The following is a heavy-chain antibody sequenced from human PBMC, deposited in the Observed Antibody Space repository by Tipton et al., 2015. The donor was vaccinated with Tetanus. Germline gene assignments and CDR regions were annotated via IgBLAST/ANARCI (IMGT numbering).Heavy chain of an antibody. Sequence: CAASGFTFSGSAMHWVRQASGKGLEWVGRIRSKANSYATAYAASVKGRFTISRDDSKNTAYLQMNSLKTEDTAVYYCVATMRDYGHFERYYYYGMDVWGQGTTVTVSS. CDR1: GFTFSGSA. V-gene: IGHV3-73*01. J-gene: IGHJ6*02. CDR2: IRSKANSYAT. D-gene: IGHD4-17*01. CDR3: VATMRDYGHFERYYYYGMDV.